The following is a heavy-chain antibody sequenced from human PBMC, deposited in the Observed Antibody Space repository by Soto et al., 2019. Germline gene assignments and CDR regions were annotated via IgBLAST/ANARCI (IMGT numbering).Heavy chain of an antibody. D-gene: IGHD3-3*01. CDR2: IIPIFGTA. CDR1: GGTFSSYA. Sequence: QVQLVQSGAEVKKPGSSVKVSCKASGGTFSSYAISWVRQAPGQGLEWMGGIIPIFGTANYAQKFQGRVTMTADESTSTAYMELSSLRSEDTAVYYCAQEAFWSGYRSPWFDPWGQGTLVTVSS. V-gene: IGHV1-69*12. J-gene: IGHJ5*02. CDR3: AQEAFWSGYRSPWFDP.